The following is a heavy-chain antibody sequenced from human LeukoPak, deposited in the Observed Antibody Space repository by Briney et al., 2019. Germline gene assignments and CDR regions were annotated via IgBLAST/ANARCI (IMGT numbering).Heavy chain of an antibody. CDR3: ARSGGSYYVDAFDI. D-gene: IGHD1-26*01. Sequence: PSETLSLTCTVSGGSISGYYWSWIRQPAGKGLKWIGRIYTSGSTNYNPSLKSRVTMSVDTSKNQFSLKLSSVTAADTAVYYCARSGGSYYVDAFDIWGQGTMVTVSS. V-gene: IGHV4-4*07. CDR1: GGSISGYY. CDR2: IYTSGST. J-gene: IGHJ3*02.